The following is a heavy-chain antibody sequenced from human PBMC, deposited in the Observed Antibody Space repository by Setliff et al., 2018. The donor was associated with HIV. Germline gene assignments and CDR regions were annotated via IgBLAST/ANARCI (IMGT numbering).Heavy chain of an antibody. CDR1: GGSISSSSYY. Sequence: SETLSLTCTVSGGSISSSSYYWGWIRQPPGKGLEWIGSMYYSGSTYYNPSLKSRVTISVDTSKKQFSLKLRSVTAADTAVYYCARGPSGRAPAPARAPHHYGLDLWGPGTTVTVSS. V-gene: IGHV4-39*01. CDR3: ARGPSGRAPAPARAPHHYGLDL. J-gene: IGHJ6*01. CDR2: MYYSGST. D-gene: IGHD2-2*01.